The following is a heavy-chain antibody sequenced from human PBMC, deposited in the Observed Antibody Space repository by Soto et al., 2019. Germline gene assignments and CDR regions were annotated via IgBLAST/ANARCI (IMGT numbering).Heavy chain of an antibody. CDR1: GFTFSSYW. CDR2: INSDGSST. J-gene: IGHJ4*02. CDR3: VRTSLVVAAATREDY. Sequence: EVQLVESGGGLVQPGGSLRLSCAASGFTFSSYWMHWVHQAPGKGLVWVSRINSDGSSTSYADSVKGRFTISRDNAKNTLYLQMNSRRAEDTAVYYCVRTSLVVAAATREDYWGQGTLVTVSS. D-gene: IGHD2-15*01. V-gene: IGHV3-74*01.